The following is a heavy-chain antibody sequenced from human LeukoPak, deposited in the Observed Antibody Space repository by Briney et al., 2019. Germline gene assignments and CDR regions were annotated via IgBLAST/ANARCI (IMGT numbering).Heavy chain of an antibody. CDR2: ISGSGGNT. D-gene: IGHD3-10*02. Sequence: GGSLRLSCAASGFTFSRNGMTWVRQAPGKGLEWVSAISGSGGNTYYADSVKGRFTISRDNSKNSLYLQMNSLRAEDTAVYYCAELGITMIGGVWGKGTTVTISS. CDR1: GFTFSRNG. V-gene: IGHV3-23*01. CDR3: AELGITMIGGV. J-gene: IGHJ6*04.